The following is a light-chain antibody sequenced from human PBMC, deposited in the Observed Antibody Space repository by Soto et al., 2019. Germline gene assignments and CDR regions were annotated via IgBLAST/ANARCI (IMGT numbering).Light chain of an antibody. Sequence: QSALTQPASVSESPGQSITISCTGTSSDVESYKLVSWYQQHPDKAPKLIIYEGNKRPSGVSSRFSGSKSGNTASLTISGLQAEDDADYYCCSYAGSTTFYVFGTGTKVTVL. J-gene: IGLJ1*01. V-gene: IGLV2-23*01. CDR2: EGN. CDR3: CSYAGSTTFYV. CDR1: SSDVESYKL.